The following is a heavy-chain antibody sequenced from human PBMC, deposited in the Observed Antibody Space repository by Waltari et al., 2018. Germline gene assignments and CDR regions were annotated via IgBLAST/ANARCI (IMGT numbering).Heavy chain of an antibody. CDR1: GLSFCSYW. CDR2: INEDGSEK. D-gene: IGHD6-6*01. V-gene: IGHV3-7*01. Sequence: EVQLVESGGGLVQPGGSLRLSCAASGLSFCSYWMTGVRQAPGKGREWVASINEDGSEKQYVDSVKGRFTISRDNAKNSLYLQMNSLRADDTAVYYCARDSTRRFDYWGQGTLVTVSS. CDR3: ARDSTRRFDY. J-gene: IGHJ4*02.